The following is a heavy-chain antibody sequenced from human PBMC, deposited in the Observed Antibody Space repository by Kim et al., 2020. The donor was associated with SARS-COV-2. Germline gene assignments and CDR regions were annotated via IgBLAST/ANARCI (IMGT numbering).Heavy chain of an antibody. CDR2: ISRIGGNT. CDR3: AKAGPGGHISFDY. CDR1: GFTFSSDA. D-gene: IGHD6-19*01. Sequence: GGSLRLSCAASGFTFSSDAMSWVRQAPGKGLELVSGISRIGGNTYYADSVKGRFTISRDTSTNILSLQMNSLRAEDTAVYYCAKAGPGGHISFDYWARGT. V-gene: IGHV3-23*01. J-gene: IGHJ4*02.